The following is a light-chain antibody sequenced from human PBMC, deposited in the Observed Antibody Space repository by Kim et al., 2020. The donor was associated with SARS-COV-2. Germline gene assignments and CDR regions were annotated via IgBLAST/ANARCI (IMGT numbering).Light chain of an antibody. CDR1: QRISSNY. J-gene: IGKJ2*03. CDR3: QQDIRSPYR. CDR2: DAS. V-gene: IGKV3-20*01. Sequence: EILLTQSPGTLSLSPGERATLSCRANQRISSNYLAWYQHKPGQSPRLLMHDASNRATGIPDRFSGSGSGTDFTLTISRLEPEDFAVYYCQQDIRSPYRFGQGTKLE.